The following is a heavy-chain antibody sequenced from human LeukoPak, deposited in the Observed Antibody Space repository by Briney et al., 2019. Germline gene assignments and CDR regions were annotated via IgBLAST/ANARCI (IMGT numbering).Heavy chain of an antibody. Sequence: PGGSLRLSCEASGFTFSSYNMHWVRQAPGKGLEWVTFIWDDGNDKHYADSVKGRSTISRDSSKNTLYLQMNSLRVEDTAVYYCANDSGGGDCYLDYWGQGTVVTVSS. CDR3: ANDSGGGDCYLDY. CDR1: GFTFSSYN. V-gene: IGHV3-30*02. CDR2: IWDDGNDK. D-gene: IGHD2-21*02. J-gene: IGHJ4*02.